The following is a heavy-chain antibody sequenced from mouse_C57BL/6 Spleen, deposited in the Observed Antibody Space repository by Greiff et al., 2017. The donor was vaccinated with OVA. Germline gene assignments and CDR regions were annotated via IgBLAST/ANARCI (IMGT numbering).Heavy chain of an antibody. Sequence: EVQLQQSGPELVKPGASVKISCKASGYSFTGYYMNWVKQSPEKSLEWIGEINPSTGGTTYNQKFKAKATLTVDKSSSTAYMQLKSLTSEDSAVYYCARYYSNRFDYWGQGTTLTVSS. CDR3: ARYYSNRFDY. D-gene: IGHD2-5*01. CDR1: GYSFTGYY. J-gene: IGHJ2*01. CDR2: INPSTGGT. V-gene: IGHV1-42*01.